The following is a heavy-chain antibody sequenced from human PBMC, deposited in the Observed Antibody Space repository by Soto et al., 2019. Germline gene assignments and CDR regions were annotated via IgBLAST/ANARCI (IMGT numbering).Heavy chain of an antibody. V-gene: IGHV3-23*01. CDR1: GFTFSAYA. Sequence: EVQLLESGGGVVQPGGSLRLSCAASGFTFSAYAMSWVRQAPGKGLEWVSVISGSGGATYYADSVKGRFTISRDNSKNTLYLKMNSLRAEDTAVYYCARQEYSTTWYLKYWGQGTLVTVSS. D-gene: IGHD6-13*01. CDR3: ARQEYSTTWYLKY. CDR2: ISGSGGAT. J-gene: IGHJ4*02.